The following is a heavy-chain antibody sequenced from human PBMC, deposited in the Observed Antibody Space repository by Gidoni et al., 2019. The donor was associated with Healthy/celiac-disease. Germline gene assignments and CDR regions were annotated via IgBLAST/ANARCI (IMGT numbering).Heavy chain of an antibody. V-gene: IGHV3-23*01. CDR1: GFTFSSYA. D-gene: IGHD2-8*01. CDR3: AKGADIVLMVYAMSFDY. Sequence: EVQLLESGGSLVQPGGSLRLSCADSGFTFSSYAMSGVRQAPGKGLEWVSAIRGSGGSTYYAYSVKSRFNISRDNSKNTLYLQMNSLRAEDTDVYYCAKGADIVLMVYAMSFDYWGQGTLVTVSS. CDR2: IRGSGGST. J-gene: IGHJ4*02.